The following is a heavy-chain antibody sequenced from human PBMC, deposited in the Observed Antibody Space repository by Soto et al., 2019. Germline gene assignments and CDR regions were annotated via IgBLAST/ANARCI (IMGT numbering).Heavy chain of an antibody. Sequence: GGSLRLSCAASGFTFSSXAMXWXXXAPGKGLXWVXXIGXXGGSTYYADSVKGRFTISRDNSKNTLYLQMNSLRAEDTAXYYCAKDPLREXXXYYYMDVWGKGTTVTVSS. J-gene: IGHJ6*03. CDR1: GFTFSSXA. CDR2: IGXXGGST. V-gene: IGHV3-23*01. D-gene: IGHD4-17*01. CDR3: AKDPLREXXXYYYMDV.